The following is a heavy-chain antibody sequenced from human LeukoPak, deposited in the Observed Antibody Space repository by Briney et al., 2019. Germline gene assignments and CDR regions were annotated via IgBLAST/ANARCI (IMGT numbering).Heavy chain of an antibody. CDR1: EFTFSDYQ. J-gene: IGHJ6*02. D-gene: IGHD4-17*01. CDR3: ARFNGDYYGMDV. V-gene: IGHV3-11*01. Sequence: PGGSLRLSCAASEFTFSDYQMNWIRQAPGKGLEWVSYISSSGTVIYYADSVKGRFTISRDNAKNSLYLQMNSLRDEDTAFYYCARFNGDYYGMDVWGQGTTVTVSS. CDR2: ISSSGTVI.